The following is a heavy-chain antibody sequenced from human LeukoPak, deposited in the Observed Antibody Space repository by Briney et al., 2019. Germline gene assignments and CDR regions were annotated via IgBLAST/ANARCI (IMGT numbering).Heavy chain of an antibody. CDR1: GFTFDDYA. CDR3: AKAFSSSWYNYFDY. J-gene: IGHJ4*02. CDR2: ISWDGGRI. Sequence: GGSLRLSCAASGFTFDDYAMHWVRHAPGKGLEWVSLISWDGGRIYYADSVKGRFTISRDNSKNSLYLQMSSLRAEDTALYYCAKAFSSSWYNYFDYWGQGTLVTVSS. V-gene: IGHV3-43D*03. D-gene: IGHD6-13*01.